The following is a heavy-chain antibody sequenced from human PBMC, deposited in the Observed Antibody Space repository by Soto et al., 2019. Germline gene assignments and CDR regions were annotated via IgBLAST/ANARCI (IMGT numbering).Heavy chain of an antibody. J-gene: IGHJ4*02. CDR2: VYYRGNT. D-gene: IGHD6-13*01. CDR3: ARNKDTSSRYLLPDY. V-gene: IGHV4-39*01. CDR1: GGAISSSSYY. Sequence: QVLLQESGPGLVKPSETLSLTCTVSGGAISSSSYYWGWIRQPPGKGLEWIGSVYYRGNTYYNPSFKSRFTTSVNTSKNPFSLKLHSVTAADTALYYCARNKDTSSRYLLPDYWGQGTLVTVSS.